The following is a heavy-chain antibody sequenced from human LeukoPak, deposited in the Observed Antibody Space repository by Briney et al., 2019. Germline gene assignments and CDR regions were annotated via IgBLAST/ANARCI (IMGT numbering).Heavy chain of an antibody. CDR2: INPSGGST. CDR1: GYTFTSYY. CDR3: ARDRSPVNVRGVTMLFDY. D-gene: IGHD3-10*02. Sequence: ASAKVSCKASGYTFTSYYMHWVRQAPGQGLEWMGIINPSGGSTSYAQKFQGRVTMTRDTSTSTVYMELSSLRSEDTAVYYCARDRSPVNVRGVTMLFDYWGQGTLVTVSS. J-gene: IGHJ4*02. V-gene: IGHV1-46*01.